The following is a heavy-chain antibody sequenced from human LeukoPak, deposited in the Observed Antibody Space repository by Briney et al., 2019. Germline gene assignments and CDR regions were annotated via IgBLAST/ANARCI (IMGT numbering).Heavy chain of an antibody. V-gene: IGHV7-4-1*02. D-gene: IGHD2-2*02. J-gene: IGHJ6*03. CDR3: ARDVQYCSSTSCYKLYYYMDV. Sequence: ASVKVSCKASGYTFTSYAVNWVRQAPGQGLEWMGWINTNTGNPTYAQGFTGRFVFSLDTSVSTAYLQISSLKAEDTAVYYCARDVQYCSSTSCYKLYYYMDVWGKGTTVTVSS. CDR1: GYTFTSYA. CDR2: INTNTGNP.